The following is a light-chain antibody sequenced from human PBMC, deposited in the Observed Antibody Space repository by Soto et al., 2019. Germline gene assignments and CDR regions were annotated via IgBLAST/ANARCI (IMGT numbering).Light chain of an antibody. V-gene: IGKV1-33*01. Sequence: IHRTHSPSSLSASLGDIVTITFQAIQNINNYLNWYQQKPGRAPKLLIYDASNLEAGVPSRFRGSGSGTDFTFTISRLQPDDIATYYCQQYENLPPFGQGTRPAI. CDR2: DAS. CDR1: QNINNY. J-gene: IGKJ5*01. CDR3: QQYENLPP.